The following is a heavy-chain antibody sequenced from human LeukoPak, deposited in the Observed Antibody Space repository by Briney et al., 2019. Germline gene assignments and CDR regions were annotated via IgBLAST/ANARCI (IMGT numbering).Heavy chain of an antibody. V-gene: IGHV4-59*12. CDR2: IYYSGST. CDR3: ARDCSSTSCLDAFDI. J-gene: IGHJ3*02. D-gene: IGHD2-2*01. Sequence: PSETLSLTCTVSGGSISSYYWSWIRQPPGKGLEWIGYIYYSGSTNYNPSLKSRVTISVDTSKNQFSLKLSSVTAADTAVYYCARDCSSTSCLDAFDIWGQGTMVTVSS. CDR1: GGSISSYY.